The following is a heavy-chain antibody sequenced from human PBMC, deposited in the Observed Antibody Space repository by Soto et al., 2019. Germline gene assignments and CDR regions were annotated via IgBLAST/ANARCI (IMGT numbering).Heavy chain of an antibody. CDR2: TYYRCKCYN. Sequence: SQTRSLTCAISGPSVPSNIAAWDCIRQSPSRGLEWLGRTYYRCKCYNDYALSVKSRITINPDTSKNQFYLQLNSVTPEDTAVYYCAREVNTAGYGMDVWGQGTTVTVSS. CDR3: AREVNTAGYGMDV. J-gene: IGHJ6*02. V-gene: IGHV6-1*01. D-gene: IGHD5-18*01. CDR1: GPSVPSNIAA.